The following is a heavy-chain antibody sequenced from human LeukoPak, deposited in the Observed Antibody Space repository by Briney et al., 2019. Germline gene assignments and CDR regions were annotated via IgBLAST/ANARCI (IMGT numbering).Heavy chain of an antibody. V-gene: IGHV3-30*02. CDR3: ARRSSSGWYPDYYYYYMDV. CDR2: IRYDGTNK. D-gene: IGHD6-19*01. Sequence: HPGGSLRLSCAASEFTFSNYGMHWVRQAPGKGLEWAAFIRYDGTNKYYADSVKGRFTISRDNSKNTLYLKMNSLRGEDTAVYYCARRSSSGWYPDYYYYYMDVWGKGTTVTISS. CDR1: EFTFSNYG. J-gene: IGHJ6*03.